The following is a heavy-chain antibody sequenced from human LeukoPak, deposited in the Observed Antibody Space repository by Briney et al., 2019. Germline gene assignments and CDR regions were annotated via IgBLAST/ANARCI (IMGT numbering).Heavy chain of an antibody. CDR3: ARVGPETAFDY. CDR2: INYKGGTT. V-gene: IGHV3-64*02. Sequence: GGSLRLSCAASGFTLSSFSMHWVRQSPGRGLEYVSAINYKGGTTYYADSVKGRFTISRDNSKNTLYLQMASLRGEDMAVYYCARVGPETAFDYRGQGTLVTVSS. J-gene: IGHJ4*02. CDR1: GFTLSSFS. D-gene: IGHD1-14*01.